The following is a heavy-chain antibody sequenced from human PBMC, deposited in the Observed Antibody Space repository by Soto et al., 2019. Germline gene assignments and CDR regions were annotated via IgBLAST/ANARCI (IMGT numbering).Heavy chain of an antibody. V-gene: IGHV3-23*01. J-gene: IGHJ6*02. CDR3: AKGITDHGGYYYYSMDV. CDR1: GFTFSSYA. Sequence: GALRLSCGASGFTFSSYAMSWVRQAPGKGLDWVSVISGSGGITYSADSVKGRFTISRDNSKNILYLQMNSLRAEDTAVYYWAKGITDHGGYYYYSMDVWGQGTAVTVSS. D-gene: IGHD3-16*01. CDR2: ISGSGGIT.